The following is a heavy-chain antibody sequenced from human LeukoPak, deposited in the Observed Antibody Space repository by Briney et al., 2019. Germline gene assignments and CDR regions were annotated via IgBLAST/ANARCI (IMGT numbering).Heavy chain of an antibody. Sequence: GGSLRLSCAASGFTFSSYWMHWVRQAPGKGLVWVSRINSDGSSTSYADSVKGRFTISRDNAKNTLYLQMNSLRAEDTAVYYCARESISSGYSAAFDYWGQGTLVTVSS. CDR3: ARESISSGYSAAFDY. J-gene: IGHJ4*02. D-gene: IGHD3-22*01. CDR2: INSDGSST. V-gene: IGHV3-74*01. CDR1: GFTFSSYW.